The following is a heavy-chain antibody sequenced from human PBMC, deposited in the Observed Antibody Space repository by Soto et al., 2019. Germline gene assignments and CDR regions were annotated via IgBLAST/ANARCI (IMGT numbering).Heavy chain of an antibody. CDR3: VKKTSYQFAN. CDR2: ISSSGDRT. CDR1: GFTFSGYY. J-gene: IGHJ4*01. V-gene: IGHV3-11*05. D-gene: IGHD2-2*01. Sequence: QVQLVESGGGLVRPGGSLRLSCAASGFTFSGYYMSWIRQAPGKGLEFISYISSSGDRTNYAASVKGRFTISRDSAEKPLSLHMNGPRAQDTAVYYAVKKTSYQFANGGHGTLVTVSS.